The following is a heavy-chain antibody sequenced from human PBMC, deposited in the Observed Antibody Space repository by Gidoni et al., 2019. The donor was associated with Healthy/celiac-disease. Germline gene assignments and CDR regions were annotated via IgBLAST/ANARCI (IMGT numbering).Heavy chain of an antibody. J-gene: IGHJ4*02. CDR1: GFTFRSYA. CDR2: ISYDGSNK. CDR3: ARGEQQVVMREYYFDY. V-gene: IGHV3-30-3*01. D-gene: IGHD6-13*01. Sequence: QVQLVESGGGVVQPGRSLRLSCAASGFTFRSYAMHWVRQAPGKGLEWVAVISYDGSNKYYADSVKGRFTISRDNSKNTLYLQMNSLRAEDTAVYYCARGEQQVVMREYYFDYWGQGTLVTVSS.